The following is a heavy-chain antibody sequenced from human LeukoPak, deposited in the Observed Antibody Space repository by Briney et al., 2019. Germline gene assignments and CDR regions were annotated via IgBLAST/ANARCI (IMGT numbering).Heavy chain of an antibody. J-gene: IGHJ4*02. CDR2: IFHSGSA. Sequence: SETLSLTCTVSGGSISSSSYYWGWIRQPPGKGLEWIGSIFHSGSAYYNPSLKSRVTISVDTSKNQLSLKLSSVTAADAAVYYCARRSSSWRFDYRGQGTLVTVSS. CDR3: ARRSSSWRFDY. CDR1: GGSISSSSYY. V-gene: IGHV4-39*01. D-gene: IGHD6-13*01.